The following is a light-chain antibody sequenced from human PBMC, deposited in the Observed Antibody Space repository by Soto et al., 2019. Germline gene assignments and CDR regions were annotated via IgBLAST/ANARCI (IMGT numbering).Light chain of an antibody. Sequence: DIQMTQYTSTLSASVGDRVTITCRASQSIGSWLAWYQQKPGKAPNLLIYDASRLESGVPSRFSGSASGTEFTLTISSLQPDDFATYYCQQYDNYPLTFGGRTKVDI. V-gene: IGKV1-5*01. CDR1: QSIGSW. CDR3: QQYDNYPLT. CDR2: DAS. J-gene: IGKJ4*01.